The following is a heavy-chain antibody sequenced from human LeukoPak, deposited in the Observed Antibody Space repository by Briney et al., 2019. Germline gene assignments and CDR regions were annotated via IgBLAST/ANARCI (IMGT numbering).Heavy chain of an antibody. CDR2: ISSSSSYI. CDR1: GFTFSSYS. Sequence: GSLRLSCAASGFTFSSYSMNWVRQAPGKGLEWVSSISSSSSYIYYADSVKGRFTISRDNAKNSLYLQMNSLRAEDTAVYYCARDRGSSHLFDYWGQGTLVTVSS. CDR3: ARDRGSSHLFDY. D-gene: IGHD6-6*01. J-gene: IGHJ4*02. V-gene: IGHV3-21*01.